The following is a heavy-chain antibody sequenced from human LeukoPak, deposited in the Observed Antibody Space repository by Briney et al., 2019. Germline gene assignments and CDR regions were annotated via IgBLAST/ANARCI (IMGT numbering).Heavy chain of an antibody. D-gene: IGHD3-9*01. Sequence: SGPTLVNPTQTLTLTCTFSGFSLSTSGMRVSWIRQPPGKALEWLARLDWDDDKFYSTSLKTRLTISKHTSKNQVVLTMTNMGPVDTATYYCARMSTYYDILTGYWVGYYFDYWGQGTLVTVSS. CDR3: ARMSTYYDILTGYWVGYYFDY. V-gene: IGHV2-70*04. J-gene: IGHJ4*02. CDR2: LDWDDDK. CDR1: GFSLSTSGMR.